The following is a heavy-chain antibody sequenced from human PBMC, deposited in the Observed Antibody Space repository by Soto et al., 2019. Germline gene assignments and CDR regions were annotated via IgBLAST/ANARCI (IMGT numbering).Heavy chain of an antibody. CDR3: ARGAGYCFVDCCNDYYDANDV. CDR2: INVGNGNT. V-gene: IGHV1-3*01. D-gene: IGHD2-21*02. J-gene: IGHJ6*02. CDR1: GYIFTDYA. Sequence: GASVKVSCKASGYIFTDYAMHWVRQAPGQRLERMGWINVGNGNTKYSQNFQARVTITRDTSASTAYMDLSSLRSEDTAVYYCARGAGYCFVDCCNDYYDANDVPAQRTTDTVS.